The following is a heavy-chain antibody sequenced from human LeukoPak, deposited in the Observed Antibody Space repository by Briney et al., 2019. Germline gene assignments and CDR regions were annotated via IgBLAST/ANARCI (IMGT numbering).Heavy chain of an antibody. D-gene: IGHD1-7*01. CDR1: GLTFRTTW. Sequence: GGSLRLSCATPGLTFRTTWMHWVRQAPGKGLMWISRMNGEGTTIDYADPVKGRFTVSRDYAKNTLFLQMNNLRTEDTALYFCATARNFRFEYWGQGSLVIVSA. CDR3: ATARNFRFEY. J-gene: IGHJ4*02. CDR2: MNGEGTTI. V-gene: IGHV3-74*01.